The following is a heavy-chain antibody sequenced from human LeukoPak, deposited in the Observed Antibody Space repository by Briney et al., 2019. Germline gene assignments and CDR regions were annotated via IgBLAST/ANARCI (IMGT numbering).Heavy chain of an antibody. CDR2: IKEDGSET. CDR3: ARGRNLAV. CDR1: GFTFSSYW. V-gene: IGHV3-7*01. J-gene: IGHJ6*02. Sequence: GGSLRLSCAASGFTFSSYWMSWVRQAPGKGLEWVANIKEDGSETYYVDSVKGRFTISRDNAKKSLFLQMNSLRVEDTAVYYCARGRNLAVWGQGTTVTVSS.